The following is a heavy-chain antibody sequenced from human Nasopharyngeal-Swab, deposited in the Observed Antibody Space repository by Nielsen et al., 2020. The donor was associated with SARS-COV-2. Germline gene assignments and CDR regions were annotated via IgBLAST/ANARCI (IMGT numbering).Heavy chain of an antibody. CDR1: GASITDNNYY. CDR3: ARHSRVTTVVVVTLFDY. Sequence: SETLSLTCTVSGASITDNNYYWAWIRKPPGKGLEWIGSITYRGPTFYNPSLKSRVSISVDASQNQFSLNLLSVTAADTAVFYCARHSRVTTVVVVTLFDYWGRGSLVTVSS. D-gene: IGHD3-22*01. J-gene: IGHJ4*02. CDR2: ITYRGPT. V-gene: IGHV4-39*01.